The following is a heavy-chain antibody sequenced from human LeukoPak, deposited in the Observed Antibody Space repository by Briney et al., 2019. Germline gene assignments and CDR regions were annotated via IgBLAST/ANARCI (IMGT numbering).Heavy chain of an antibody. Sequence: GGSLRLSCAASGFTFDDYGMSWVRQAPGKGLEWVSGINWNGGSTGYADFVKGRFTITRDNAKNSLYLQMTALTVEDTALYHCAREGYCSSANCHRTAYYYYGMDVWGQGTTVTVSS. D-gene: IGHD2-15*01. CDR2: INWNGGST. J-gene: IGHJ6*02. V-gene: IGHV3-20*01. CDR1: GFTFDDYG. CDR3: AREGYCSSANCHRTAYYYYGMDV.